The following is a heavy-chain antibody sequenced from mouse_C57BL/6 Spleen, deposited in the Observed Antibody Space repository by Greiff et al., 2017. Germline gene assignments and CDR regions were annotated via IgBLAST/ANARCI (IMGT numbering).Heavy chain of an antibody. D-gene: IGHD2-4*01. CDR1: GFTFSSYT. V-gene: IGHV5-9*01. J-gene: IGHJ3*01. Sequence: DVKLVESGGGLVKPGGSLKLSCAASGFTFSSYTMSWVRQTPEKRLEWVATISGGGGNTYYPDSVKGRFTISRDNAKNTLYLQMSSLRSEDTALYYCARVDYDEAYWGQGTLVTVSA. CDR3: ARVDYDEAY. CDR2: ISGGGGNT.